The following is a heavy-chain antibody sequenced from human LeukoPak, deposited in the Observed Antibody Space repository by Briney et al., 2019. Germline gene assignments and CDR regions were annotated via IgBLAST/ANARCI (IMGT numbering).Heavy chain of an antibody. CDR1: GFTFSSYG. J-gene: IGHJ4*02. V-gene: IGHV3-30*02. CDR2: IRYDGSNK. Sequence: GGSLRLSCAASGFTFSSYGMHWVRQAPGKGLEWVACIRYDGSNKYYAYSVKGRVTISRDNSKSTLYLEMSRRRSEDTAVYYCAKDMYYDFWSGYPAYWGQGTLVTVSS. CDR3: AKDMYYDFWSGYPAY. D-gene: IGHD3-3*01.